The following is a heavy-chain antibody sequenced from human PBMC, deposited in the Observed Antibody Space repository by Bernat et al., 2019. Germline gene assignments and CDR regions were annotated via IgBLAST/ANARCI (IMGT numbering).Heavy chain of an antibody. Sequence: EVQLVESGGGLVQPGGSLKLSCAASGFTFSGSAMHWVRQASGKGLEWVGRIRSKANSYATAYAASVKGRFTISRDNSKNTLYLQMNSLRAEDTAVYYCARGAVWYYDSSGYHGPNDYWGQGTLVTVSS. D-gene: IGHD3-22*01. CDR1: GFTFSGSA. CDR2: IRSKANSYAT. J-gene: IGHJ4*02. V-gene: IGHV3-73*02. CDR3: ARGAVWYYDSSGYHGPNDY.